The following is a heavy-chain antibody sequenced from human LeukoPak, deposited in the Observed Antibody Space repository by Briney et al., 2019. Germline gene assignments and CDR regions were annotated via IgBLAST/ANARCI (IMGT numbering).Heavy chain of an antibody. CDR2: ISWNSGSI. Sequence: SLRLSCAASGFTFDDYAMHWVRQAPGKGLEWVSGISWNSGSIGYADSVKGRFTISRDNAKNSLYLQMNSLRAEDTAVYYCASIAAAGTHAFDIWGQGTVVTVSS. CDR1: GFTFDDYA. J-gene: IGHJ3*02. V-gene: IGHV3-9*01. D-gene: IGHD6-13*01. CDR3: ASIAAAGTHAFDI.